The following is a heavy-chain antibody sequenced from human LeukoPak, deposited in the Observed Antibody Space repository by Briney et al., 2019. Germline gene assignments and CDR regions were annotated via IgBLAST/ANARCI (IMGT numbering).Heavy chain of an antibody. J-gene: IGHJ3*02. V-gene: IGHV3-48*02. CDR2: ISSSSSTL. Sequence: GGSLRLSCAASGFTLSSYSMSWGRQAPGKGLEWVAYISSSSSTLHYADPVKGRFTISRDNANNSLYLQMNSLRDEDTAVYYCARDGRPFDIWGQGTMVTVSS. CDR1: GFTLSSYS. CDR3: ARDGRPFDI.